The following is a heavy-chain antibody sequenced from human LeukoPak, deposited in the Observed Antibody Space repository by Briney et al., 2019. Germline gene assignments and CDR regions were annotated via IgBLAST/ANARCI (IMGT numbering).Heavy chain of an antibody. CDR3: ARQASSGWYGSDFDY. J-gene: IGHJ4*02. V-gene: IGHV4-39*01. CDR2: IYYSGST. D-gene: IGHD6-19*01. Sequence: SETLSLTCTVSGGSISSSSSYWGWIRQPPGKGLEWIGSIYYSGSTYYNPSLKSRVTISVDTSKNQFSLKLSSVTAADTAVYYCARQASSGWYGSDFDYWGQGTLVTVSS. CDR1: GGSISSSSSY.